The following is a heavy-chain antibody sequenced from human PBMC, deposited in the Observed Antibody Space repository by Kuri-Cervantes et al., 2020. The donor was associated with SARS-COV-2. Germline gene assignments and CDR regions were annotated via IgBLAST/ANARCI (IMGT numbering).Heavy chain of an antibody. CDR3: ARGTTIFGVAIDY. J-gene: IGHJ4*02. D-gene: IGHD3-3*01. Sequence: GSLRLSCAVHGGSFSGLSWSWIRQSPGEGLEWIGEVNHNGNTNYNPSLKSRVTISVDTSKNQFSLKLSSVTAADTAVYYYARGTTIFGVAIDYWGQGTLVTVSS. CDR2: VNHNGNT. CDR1: GGSFSGLS. V-gene: IGHV4-34*01.